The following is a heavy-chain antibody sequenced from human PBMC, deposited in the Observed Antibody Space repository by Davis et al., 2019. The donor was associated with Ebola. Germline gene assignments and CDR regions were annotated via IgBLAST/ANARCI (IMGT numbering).Heavy chain of an antibody. CDR3: AKIGGSYPILDY. CDR2: IKDDGSDK. J-gene: IGHJ4*02. D-gene: IGHD3-16*02. CDR1: GFNFGTYW. Sequence: GGSLRLSCAASGFNFGTYWMTWVRQSPGKGLEWVANIKDDGSDKNYVDSMKGRITISRDNSKNTLYLQMNSLRAEDTAVYYCAKIGGSYPILDYWGQGTLVTVSS. V-gene: IGHV3-7*01.